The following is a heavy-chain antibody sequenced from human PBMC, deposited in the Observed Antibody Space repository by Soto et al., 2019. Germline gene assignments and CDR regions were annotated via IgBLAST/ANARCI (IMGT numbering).Heavy chain of an antibody. V-gene: IGHV4-31*03. Sequence: PSETLSLTCTVSGDSISSGGYYWSWIRQHPGKGLEWIGYIYYSGSTYYNPSLKSRVTISVDTSKNQFSLKLSSVTAADTAVYFCARGLILSEYYFDYWGQGTLVTVSS. D-gene: IGHD3-16*01. J-gene: IGHJ4*02. CDR1: GDSISSGGYY. CDR3: ARGLILSEYYFDY. CDR2: IYYSGST.